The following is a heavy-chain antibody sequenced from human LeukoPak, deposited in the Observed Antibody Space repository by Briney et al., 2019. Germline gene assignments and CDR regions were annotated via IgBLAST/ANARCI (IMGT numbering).Heavy chain of an antibody. V-gene: IGHV4-39*07. CDR1: GGSISSSSYY. D-gene: IGHD4-17*01. J-gene: IGHJ4*02. Sequence: SETLSLTCTVSGGSISSSSYYWGWIRQPPGKGLEWIGSIYYSGSTYYNPSLKSRVTISVDTSKNQFSLRLSSVTAADTAVYYCAREPRYGDPKLRHFDYWGQGTLVTVSS. CDR3: AREPRYGDPKLRHFDY. CDR2: IYYSGST.